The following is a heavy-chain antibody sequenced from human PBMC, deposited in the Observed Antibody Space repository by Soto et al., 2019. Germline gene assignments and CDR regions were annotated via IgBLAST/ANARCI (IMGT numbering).Heavy chain of an antibody. CDR2: ISYSGST. CDR1: GGSISSGGYY. Sequence: LSLTCSVSGGSISSGGYYWSWIRQPPEKGLEGIGYISYSGSTYYNSSLKRRVSISLDTSKNLFSLKLNSVSAADTAVYYCARAMVRGVNFHYYYGMDVWGQGTKVTVSS. CDR3: ARAMVRGVNFHYYYGMDV. J-gene: IGHJ6*02. V-gene: IGHV4-30-4*01. D-gene: IGHD3-10*01.